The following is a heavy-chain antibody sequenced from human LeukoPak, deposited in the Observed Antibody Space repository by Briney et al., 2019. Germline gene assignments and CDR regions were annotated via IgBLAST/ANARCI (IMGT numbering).Heavy chain of an antibody. CDR1: GGSFSGYY. Sequence: PSETLSLTCAVYGGSFSGYYWTWIRQPPGKGLEWIWEINHSGSTNYNPSLKSRVTISVDTSKNQLSLKLSSVTAADTAVYYCARDYCSSTSCYWGWGMDVWGQGTTVTVSS. CDR3: ARDYCSSTSCYWGWGMDV. J-gene: IGHJ6*02. CDR2: INHSGST. V-gene: IGHV4-34*01. D-gene: IGHD2-2*01.